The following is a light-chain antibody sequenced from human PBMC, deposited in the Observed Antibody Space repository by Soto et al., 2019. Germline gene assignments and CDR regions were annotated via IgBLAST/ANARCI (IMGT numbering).Light chain of an antibody. J-gene: IGLJ1*01. V-gene: IGLV2-14*01. CDR3: SSYTSDSSYV. Sequence: QSVLAQPASVSGSPGQSITISCPGTSSDVGLYDYVSWYQQHPGKAPQLMIYAVSSRPSGVSNRFSASKSGNTASLFISGLQAEDEADYYCSSYTSDSSYVFGSGTKVTVL. CDR2: AVS. CDR1: SSDVGLYDY.